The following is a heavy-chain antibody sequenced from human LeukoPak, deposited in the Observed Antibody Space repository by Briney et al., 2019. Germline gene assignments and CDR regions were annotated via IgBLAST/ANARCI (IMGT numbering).Heavy chain of an antibody. CDR3: AKRTTAYGSGHVDY. V-gene: IGHV3-23*01. Sequence: GGSLRLSCAASGFTFSNYAMTWVRQAPGKGLEWVSGISASGGSTYYADSVKGRFTISRDNSKNMLYLQMNSLRAEDTAVYYCAKRTTAYGSGHVDYWGQGTLVTVSS. D-gene: IGHD6-19*01. CDR1: GFTFSNYA. CDR2: ISASGGST. J-gene: IGHJ4*02.